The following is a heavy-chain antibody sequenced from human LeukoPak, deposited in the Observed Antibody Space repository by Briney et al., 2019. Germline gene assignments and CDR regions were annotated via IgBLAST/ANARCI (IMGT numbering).Heavy chain of an antibody. D-gene: IGHD3-3*01. J-gene: IGHJ4*02. Sequence: PGGSLRLSCAASGLSFSTYWMNWVRQAPGKGLEWVANIKQDGSEKYYVDSVKGRFTVSRDNAKNSLYLQMNNLRAEDTAVYYCARGTLPFTVFGVLIGGQGTLVTVSS. CDR1: GLSFSTYW. V-gene: IGHV3-7*01. CDR2: IKQDGSEK. CDR3: ARGTLPFTVFGVLI.